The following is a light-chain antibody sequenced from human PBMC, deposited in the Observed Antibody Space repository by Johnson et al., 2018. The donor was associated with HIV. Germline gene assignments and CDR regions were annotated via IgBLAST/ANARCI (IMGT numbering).Light chain of an antibody. Sequence: QSVLTQPPSVSAAPGQKVTISCSGSSSNIANIYVSWYQQLPGTAPKLLIYDNNNRPSGIPDRFSGSKSGTSATLGITGLQTGAEAYYYCGTWDSSLSAYVFGSGTKVTVL. CDR3: GTWDSSLSAYV. V-gene: IGLV1-51*01. CDR1: SSNIANIY. J-gene: IGLJ1*01. CDR2: DNN.